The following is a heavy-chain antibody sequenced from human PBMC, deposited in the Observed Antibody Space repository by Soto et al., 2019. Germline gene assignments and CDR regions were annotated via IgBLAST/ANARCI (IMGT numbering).Heavy chain of an antibody. V-gene: IGHV3-49*04. CDR2: IRNQTYGGTT. J-gene: IGHJ4*02. CDR1: GFTFSNYA. CDR3: TRAESPQEAYFFDC. Sequence: AGGSLRLSCTASGFTFSNYAINWVRQAPGKGLEWVGLIRNQTYGGTTGYAASVKGRFTISRDDSNSIAYLQMNSLKTEDSAVYYCTRAESPQEAYFFDCWGQGTLVTVSS.